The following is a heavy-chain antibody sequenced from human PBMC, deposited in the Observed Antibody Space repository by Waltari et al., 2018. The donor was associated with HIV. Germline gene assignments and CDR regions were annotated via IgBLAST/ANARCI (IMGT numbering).Heavy chain of an antibody. CDR2: INHSGST. D-gene: IGHD2-2*01. J-gene: IGHJ2*01. CDR3: ARSYQGCWYFDL. CDR1: GGSFSGYY. V-gene: IGHV4-34*01. Sequence: QVQLQQWGAGLLKPSETLSLTCAVYGGSFSGYYWSWIRQPPGKGLEWIGEINHSGSTNQNSSLKTRVTISVDTSNNQFSLKLSSVTAADTAVYYCARSYQGCWYFDLWGRGTLVTVSS.